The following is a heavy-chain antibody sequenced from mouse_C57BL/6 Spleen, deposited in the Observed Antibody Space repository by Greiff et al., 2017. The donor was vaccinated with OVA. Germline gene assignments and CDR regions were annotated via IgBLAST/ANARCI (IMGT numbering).Heavy chain of an antibody. Sequence: EVKLVESGGGLVQPGGSLKLSCAASGFTFSDYYMYWVRQTPEKRLEWVAYISNGGGSTSYPDTVKGRVTISRDNAKNTLYLQMRRLKSEDTDMYSCARHGPRKYCDVWGTGTTVTVAS. V-gene: IGHV5-12*01. CDR3: ARHGPRKYCDV. CDR2: ISNGGGST. J-gene: IGHJ1*03. CDR1: GFTFSDYY.